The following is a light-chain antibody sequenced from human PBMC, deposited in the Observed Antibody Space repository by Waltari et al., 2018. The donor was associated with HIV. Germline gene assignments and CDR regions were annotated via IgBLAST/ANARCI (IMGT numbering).Light chain of an antibody. J-gene: IGKJ2*03. CDR2: GSS. CDR3: QQYNNWPLYS. V-gene: IGKV3-15*01. Sequence: EIVMTQSPATLSVSPGERATLSCRASQSVNTNLAWYQQKPGQAPSLLIYGSSFRATGIPARFSGSGYGTDFTLTISSLQSEDFAVYYCQQYNNWPLYSFGQGTKLEIK. CDR1: QSVNTN.